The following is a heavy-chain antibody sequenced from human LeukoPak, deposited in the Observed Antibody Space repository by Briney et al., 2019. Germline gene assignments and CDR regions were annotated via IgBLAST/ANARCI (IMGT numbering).Heavy chain of an antibody. Sequence: TASETLSLTCTVSGGSISSYYWSWIRQTPGKGLEWIGYIYYSGSTNFNPSLKSRATISVDTSKNQFSLKMSSVTAADTAVYFCAKSNGYGLVDIWGQGTMVTVSS. CDR3: AKSNGYGLVDI. CDR1: GGSISSYY. CDR2: IYYSGST. V-gene: IGHV4-59*01. D-gene: IGHD3-10*01. J-gene: IGHJ3*02.